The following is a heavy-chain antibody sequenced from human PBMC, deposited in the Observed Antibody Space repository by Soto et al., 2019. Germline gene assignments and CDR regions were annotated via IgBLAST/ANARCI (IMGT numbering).Heavy chain of an antibody. Sequence: QVQLVQSGAEVEKPGASVKVSCKASGFNFITYGINWVRQAPGQGLEWMGWISAYNGNTNYAQKLQGRVTMTTDTSTTTAYMELRSLRSADTAVYYCARGYCSGGSCPYGVDVWGQGTAVTVSS. CDR1: GFNFITYG. J-gene: IGHJ6*02. D-gene: IGHD2-15*01. CDR2: ISAYNGNT. V-gene: IGHV1-18*01. CDR3: ARGYCSGGSCPYGVDV.